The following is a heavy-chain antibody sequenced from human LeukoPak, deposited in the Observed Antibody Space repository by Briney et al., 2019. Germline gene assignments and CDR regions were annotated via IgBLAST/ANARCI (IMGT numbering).Heavy chain of an antibody. V-gene: IGHV3-66*01. J-gene: IGHJ4*02. CDR3: ARDEDY. Sequence: GGSLRLSCAASGFTVISNYMSWVRQAPGKGLEWVSLIYSGGTTYYADSVKGRFTVSRDNSKNTLYLQMNSLRAEDTAVYYCARDEDYWGQGTLVTVSS. CDR2: IYSGGTT. CDR1: GFTVISNY.